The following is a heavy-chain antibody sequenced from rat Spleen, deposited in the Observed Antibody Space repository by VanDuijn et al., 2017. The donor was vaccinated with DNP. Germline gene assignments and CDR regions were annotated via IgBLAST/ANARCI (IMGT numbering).Heavy chain of an antibody. CDR1: GLTFSNYA. D-gene: IGHD4-3*01. CDR2: ITNSGSDT. J-gene: IGHJ4*01. V-gene: IGHV5S23*01. CDR3: VRWNSGSYSMDA. Sequence: EVQLVESGGGLVQPGRSLKLSCAASGLTFSNYAMAWVRQAPTKGLEWVASITNSGSDTKYRDSVKGRFTISRDNAKSTLYLQMNSLRSEDMATYYCVRWNSGSYSMDAWGQGTSVTVSS.